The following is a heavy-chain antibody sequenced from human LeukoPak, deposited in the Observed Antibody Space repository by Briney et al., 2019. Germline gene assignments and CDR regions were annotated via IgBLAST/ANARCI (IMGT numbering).Heavy chain of an antibody. CDR3: ATDSHPLSFGMDV. D-gene: IGHD5/OR15-5a*01. J-gene: IGHJ6*02. CDR1: GYTLTELS. Sequence: ASVKVSCKVSGYTLTELSMHWVRQPPGKGLEWMGGFDPEDGETIYAQKFQGRVTMTGDTSTDTAYMELSSLRSEDTAVYYCATDSHPLSFGMDVWGQGTTVTVSS. CDR2: FDPEDGET. V-gene: IGHV1-24*01.